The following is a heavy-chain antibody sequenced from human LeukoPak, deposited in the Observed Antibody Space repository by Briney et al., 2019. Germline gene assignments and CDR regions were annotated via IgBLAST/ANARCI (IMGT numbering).Heavy chain of an antibody. J-gene: IGHJ5*02. Sequence: ASVKVSCKASGYTFTSYGISWVRQAPGQGLEWMGWISAYNGNTNYAQKLQGRVTMTTDTSTSAAYMELRSLRSEDTAVYYCARGIYYDSSGPAGELDPWGQGTLVTVSS. CDR2: ISAYNGNT. V-gene: IGHV1-18*01. D-gene: IGHD3-22*01. CDR3: ARGIYYDSSGPAGELDP. CDR1: GYTFTSYG.